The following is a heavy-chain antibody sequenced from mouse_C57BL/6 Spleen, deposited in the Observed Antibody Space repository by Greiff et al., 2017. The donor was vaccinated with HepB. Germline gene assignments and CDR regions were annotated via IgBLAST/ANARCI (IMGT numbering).Heavy chain of an antibody. CDR3: ARDYYGSSPYYFDY. CDR1: GYAFSSSW. Sequence: QVQLKQSGPELVKPGASVKISCKASGYAFSSSWMNWVKQRPGKGLEWIGRIYPGDGDTNYNGKFKGKATLTADKSSSTAYMQLSSLTSEDSAVYFGARDYYGSSPYYFDYWGQGTTLTVSA. CDR2: IYPGDGDT. D-gene: IGHD1-1*01. J-gene: IGHJ2*01. V-gene: IGHV1-82*01.